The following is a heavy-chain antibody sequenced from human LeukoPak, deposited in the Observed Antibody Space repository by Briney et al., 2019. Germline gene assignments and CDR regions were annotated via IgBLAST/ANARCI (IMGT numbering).Heavy chain of an antibody. CDR2: IYHSGST. CDR3: ARHYDFWSGYYPFDY. D-gene: IGHD3-3*01. J-gene: IGHJ4*02. V-gene: IGHV4-38-2*01. Sequence: PSETLSLTCAVSGYSISSGYYWGWIRQPPGKGLEWIGSIYHSGSTYYNPSLKSRVTISVDTSKNQFSLKLSSVTAADTAVYYCARHYDFWSGYYPFDYWGQGTLVTVSP. CDR1: GYSISSGYY.